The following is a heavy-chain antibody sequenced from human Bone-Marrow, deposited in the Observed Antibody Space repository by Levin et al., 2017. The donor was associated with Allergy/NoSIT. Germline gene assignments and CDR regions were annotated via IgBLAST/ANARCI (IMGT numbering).Heavy chain of an antibody. CDR1: GGSFSGYF. CDR2: INHTGFT. CDR3: ARGEVGVAGDY. D-gene: IGHD3-3*01. Sequence: SETLSLTCGVSGGSFSGYFWGWIRQFPGQGLEWIGEINHTGFTTYNPSLKSRVTMSLDNPKKQFSLELRSVTAADTAVYYCARGEVGVAGDYWGQGTLVTVSS. J-gene: IGHJ4*02. V-gene: IGHV4-34*01.